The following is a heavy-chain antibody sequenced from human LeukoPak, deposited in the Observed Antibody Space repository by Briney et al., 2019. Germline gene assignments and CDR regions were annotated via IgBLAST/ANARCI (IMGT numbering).Heavy chain of an antibody. D-gene: IGHD3-3*01. Sequence: SETLSLTCTVSGGSISSSSYYWGWIRQPPGKGLEWIGSIYYSGSTYYNPSLKSRVTISVDTSKNQFSLKLSSVTAADTAVYYCARSHYDFWSYIGWFDPWGQGTLVTVSS. CDR3: ARSHYDFWSYIGWFDP. V-gene: IGHV4-39*07. CDR2: IYYSGST. J-gene: IGHJ5*02. CDR1: GGSISSSSYY.